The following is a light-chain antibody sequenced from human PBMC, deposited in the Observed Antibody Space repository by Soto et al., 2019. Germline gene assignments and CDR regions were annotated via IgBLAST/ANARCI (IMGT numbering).Light chain of an antibody. J-gene: IGLJ3*02. CDR3: QSLGTGIQV. CDR2: INYDGTH. CDR1: SGHSTYA. Sequence: QAVVTQSPSASASLGASVKLTCTLSSGHSTYAIAWHQQQSEKGPRFLMKINYDGTHSKGDGFFDRFSGSSSGPERHLTISRLQSEDEADYYCQSLGTGIQVFGGGTKVTVL. V-gene: IGLV4-69*01.